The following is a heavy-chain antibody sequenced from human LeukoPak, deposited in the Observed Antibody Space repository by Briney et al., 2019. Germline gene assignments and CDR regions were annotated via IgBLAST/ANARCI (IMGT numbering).Heavy chain of an antibody. CDR1: GGTFSSYA. CDR3: ARGLTVKRSGDPNWFDP. V-gene: IGHV1-69*06. CDR2: IIPIFGTA. Sequence: SVKVSCKASGGTFSSYAISWVRQAPGQGLEWMGGIIPIFGTANYAQKFQGRVTITADKSTSTAYMELSSLRSEGTAVYYCARGLTVKRSGDPNWFDPWGQGTLVTVSS. D-gene: IGHD3-16*01. J-gene: IGHJ5*02.